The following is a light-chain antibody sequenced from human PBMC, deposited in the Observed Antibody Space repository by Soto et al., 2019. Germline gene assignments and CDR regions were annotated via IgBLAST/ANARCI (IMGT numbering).Light chain of an antibody. Sequence: EIVMTQSPVTLSVSPGERATLSCRASQSVSSNLAWYQQKPGQAPRLHIYGASTRATGIPARFSGSGSGTEFTLTISGLQSEDFAIYYCQHYDHWPPWTFGHGTKVEIK. V-gene: IGKV3-15*01. CDR1: QSVSSN. CDR3: QHYDHWPPWT. CDR2: GAS. J-gene: IGKJ1*01.